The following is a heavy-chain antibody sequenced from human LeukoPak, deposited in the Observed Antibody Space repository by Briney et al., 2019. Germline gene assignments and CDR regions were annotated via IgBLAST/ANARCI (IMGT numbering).Heavy chain of an antibody. J-gene: IGHJ5*02. V-gene: IGHV1-8*01. CDR1: GYTFTSYD. CDR2: MNPNSGNT. D-gene: IGHD4-23*01. Sequence: GASVKVSCKASGYTFTSYDINWVRQATGQGLEWMGWMNPNSGNTGYAQKFQGRVTMTRNTSITTAYMELSSLRSEDTAVYYCARGGFHGGDNWFDPWGQGTLVTVSS. CDR3: ARGGFHGGDNWFDP.